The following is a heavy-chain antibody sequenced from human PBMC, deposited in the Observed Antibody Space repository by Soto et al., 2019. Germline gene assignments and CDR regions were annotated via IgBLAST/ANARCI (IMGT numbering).Heavy chain of an antibody. CDR2: IYYSGST. D-gene: IGHD5-18*01. CDR1: GGSISSGDYY. Sequence: SETLSLTCTVSGGSISSGDYYWSWIRQPPGKGLEWIGYIYYSGSTYYNPSLKSRVTISVDTSKNQFSLKLSSVTAADTAVYYCAARGGYSYGYALFDYWGQGTLVTVSS. J-gene: IGHJ4*02. CDR3: AARGGYSYGYALFDY. V-gene: IGHV4-30-4*01.